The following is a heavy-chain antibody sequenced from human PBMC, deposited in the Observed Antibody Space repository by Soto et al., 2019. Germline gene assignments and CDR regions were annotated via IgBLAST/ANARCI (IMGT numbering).Heavy chain of an antibody. CDR2: ISWNVEK. Sequence: QISLKESGPTLVKPTETLTLTCSFSGFSLSTSGVGVGWIRQPPGKALEWLGMISWNVEKRYSPSLTNRLTITKDTSKNQVVLTLTDMDPEDTGTYFCAHRRCSGGSCYFDYWGQGTLVTVSS. D-gene: IGHD2-15*01. V-gene: IGHV2-5*01. CDR1: GFSLSTSGVG. J-gene: IGHJ4*02. CDR3: AHRRCSGGSCYFDY.